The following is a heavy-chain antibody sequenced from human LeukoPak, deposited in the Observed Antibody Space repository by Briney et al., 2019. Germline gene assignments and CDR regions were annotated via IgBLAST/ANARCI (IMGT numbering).Heavy chain of an antibody. CDR2: INHSGST. D-gene: IGHD2-15*01. V-gene: IGHV4-34*01. J-gene: IGHJ4*02. Sequence: SETLSLTCAVYGGTFSGYYWSWIRQPPGKGLEWIGEINHSGSTNYNPSLKSRVTISVDTSKNQFSLKLSSVTAADTAVYYCARVPTSHCSGGSCLPYYFDYLGQGALVTVSS. CDR3: ARVPTSHCSGGSCLPYYFDY. CDR1: GGTFSGYY.